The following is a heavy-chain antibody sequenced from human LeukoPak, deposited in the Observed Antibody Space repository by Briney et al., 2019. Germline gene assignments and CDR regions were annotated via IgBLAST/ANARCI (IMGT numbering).Heavy chain of an antibody. J-gene: IGHJ4*02. CDR3: ARRLRWVEYFDY. Sequence: PSETLSLTCTVSGDSIISNNFYWGWIRQPPGKGLEWIGSIYYTGTTYYSPSLESRVTISVDTSNNQFSLKVSSVTAADTAVYYCARRLRWVEYFDYWGQGTLVTVSS. V-gene: IGHV4-39*01. CDR2: IYYTGTT. D-gene: IGHD4-23*01. CDR1: GDSIISNNFY.